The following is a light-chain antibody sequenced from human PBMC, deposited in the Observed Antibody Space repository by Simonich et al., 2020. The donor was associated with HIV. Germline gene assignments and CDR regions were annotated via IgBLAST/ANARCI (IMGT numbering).Light chain of an antibody. J-gene: IGKJ1*01. Sequence: DIQMTQSPSTLSASVGDRVTITCRASQSISTWLAWYQQKPGKDPKLLIYESSRLESGVPSRFSGSGSGTLFTLTISSLQPDDFATYYCQQYNSYSWTFGQGTKVEIK. CDR1: QSISTW. V-gene: IGKV1-5*03. CDR3: QQYNSYSWT. CDR2: ESS.